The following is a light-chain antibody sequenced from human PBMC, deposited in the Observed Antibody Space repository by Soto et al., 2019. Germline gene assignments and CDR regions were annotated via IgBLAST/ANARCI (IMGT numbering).Light chain of an antibody. CDR2: DAS. CDR1: QSISTW. V-gene: IGKV1-5*01. CDR3: QQYMNYAT. Sequence: DIQMTQSPSTLSAYVGDRVTFTCRASQSISTWLAWYQQKPGKAPKLLIYDASTLQSDVPSRFSGSGSGTEFTLTISALQTDDFATYYCQQYMNYATFGQATKVEIK. J-gene: IGKJ1*01.